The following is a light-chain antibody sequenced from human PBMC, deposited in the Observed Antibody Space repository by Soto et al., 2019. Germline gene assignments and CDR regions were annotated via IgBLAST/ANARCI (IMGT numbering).Light chain of an antibody. CDR3: PHYNSYSEA. CDR2: KAS. J-gene: IGKJ1*01. V-gene: IGKV1-5*03. Sequence: EIQVTQTPSTLSGSVGDRVTITCRASQTISSWLAWYQQKPGKAPKLLIYKASTLKSGVPSRFSGSGSGTEFTLTISSLQPDDFATYYCPHYNSYSEAFGQGTKVDIK. CDR1: QTISSW.